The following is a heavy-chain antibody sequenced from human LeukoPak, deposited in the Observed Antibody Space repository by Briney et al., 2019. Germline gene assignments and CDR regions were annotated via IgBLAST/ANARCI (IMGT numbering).Heavy chain of an antibody. CDR1: GFTVSSNY. CDR3: ASGTNSGWYSD. D-gene: IGHD6-19*01. J-gene: IGHJ4*02. V-gene: IGHV3-66*01. Sequence: GGSLRLSCAASGFTVSSNYMSWVRQVPGEGLEWVSVIYSGGTTHYADSVKGRFAISRDNSKNTLYLQMNSLKVEDTAVYYCASGTNSGWYSDWGQGTLVTVSP. CDR2: IYSGGTT.